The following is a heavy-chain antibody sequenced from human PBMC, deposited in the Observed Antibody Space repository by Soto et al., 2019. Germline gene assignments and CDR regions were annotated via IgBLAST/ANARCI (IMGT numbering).Heavy chain of an antibody. Sequence: EVQLVESGGGLVQPGGSLRLSCVASGFTFSRHWMHWVRQAPGKGLLWVSRINNDGSSTSYADSVKGRFTISRDNAKNTLYLQVNSLRAADTAVYYCARGPAYSDSWYGFDYWGQGTLGTVSS. CDR1: GFTFSRHW. CDR3: ARGPAYSDSWYGFDY. D-gene: IGHD6-13*01. CDR2: INNDGSST. J-gene: IGHJ4*02. V-gene: IGHV3-74*01.